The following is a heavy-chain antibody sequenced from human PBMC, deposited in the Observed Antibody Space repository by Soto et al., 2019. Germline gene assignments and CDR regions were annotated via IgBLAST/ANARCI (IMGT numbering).Heavy chain of an antibody. V-gene: IGHV4-30-4*01. D-gene: IGHD3-10*01. CDR2: IYYSGST. CDR3: ARYGSGSPYYYYGMDV. Sequence: SETLSLTCTVSGGSISSGDYYWTWIRQPPGKGLEWIGYIYYSGSTYYNPSLKSRVTISVDTSKNQFSLKQTSVTAADTAVYFCARYGSGSPYYYYGMDVWGQGTTVTVSS. CDR1: GGSISSGDYY. J-gene: IGHJ6*02.